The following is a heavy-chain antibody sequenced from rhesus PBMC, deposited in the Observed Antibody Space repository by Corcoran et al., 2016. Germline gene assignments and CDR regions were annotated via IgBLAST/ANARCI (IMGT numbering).Heavy chain of an antibody. Sequence: QVQLVQAGGEIKQPGASVKLSCTASGYTYNSDDKHWGRQAPGQGLGWIGLISPYHVNKDYAQNFHGRVTITTDTSTSTGYMELSSLRSEDTAVYYCTRSTVTTRYGLDSWGQGVVVTVSS. J-gene: IGHJ6*01. CDR1: GYTYNSDD. CDR3: TRSTVTTRYGLDS. CDR2: ISPYHVNK. D-gene: IGHD1-26*01. V-gene: IGHV1-180*01.